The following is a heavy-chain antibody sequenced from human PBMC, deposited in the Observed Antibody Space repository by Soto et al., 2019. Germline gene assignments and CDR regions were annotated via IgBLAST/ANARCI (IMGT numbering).Heavy chain of an antibody. CDR2: ISGSGGST. Sequence: GGSLRLSCAASGFTFSSYAMSWVRQAPGKGLEWVSAISGSGGSTYYADSVKGRFTISRDNSKNTLYLQMNSLRAEDTAVYCCAKDSARHYSNYYYYYYMDVWGKGTTVTVSS. CDR3: AKDSARHYSNYYYYYYMDV. D-gene: IGHD4-4*01. CDR1: GFTFSSYA. J-gene: IGHJ6*03. V-gene: IGHV3-23*01.